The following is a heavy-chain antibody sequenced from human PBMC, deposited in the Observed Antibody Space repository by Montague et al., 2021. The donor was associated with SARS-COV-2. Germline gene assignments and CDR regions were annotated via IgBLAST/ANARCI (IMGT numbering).Heavy chain of an antibody. D-gene: IGHD6-6*01. J-gene: IGHJ4*02. Sequence: SETLSLTCAVSGGSITGFSCSWVRQPAGKGLEWIGRVTTSGTTNXSPSLRSRVTMSVDTSKNQFSLNLNYVTAADTAIYYCARTPTRPLSLDSWGQGTLVTVSS. V-gene: IGHV4-4*07. CDR3: ARTPTRPLSLDS. CDR1: GGSITGFS. CDR2: VTTSGTT.